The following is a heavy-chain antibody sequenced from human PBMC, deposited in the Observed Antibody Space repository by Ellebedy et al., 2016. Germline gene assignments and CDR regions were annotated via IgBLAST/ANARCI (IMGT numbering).Heavy chain of an antibody. V-gene: IGHV3-9*01. CDR1: GFTFDDYA. CDR3: AKFPRGGHYFDY. D-gene: IGHD3-10*01. Sequence: GGSLRLSCAASGFTFDDYAMHWVRQAPGKGLEWVSGISWNSGSIGYADSVKGRFTISRDNAKNSLYLQMNSLRAEDTALYYCAKFPRGGHYFDYWGQGTLVTVSS. CDR2: ISWNSGSI. J-gene: IGHJ4*02.